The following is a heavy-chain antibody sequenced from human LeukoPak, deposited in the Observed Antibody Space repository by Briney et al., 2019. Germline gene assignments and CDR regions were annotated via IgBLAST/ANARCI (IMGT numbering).Heavy chain of an antibody. D-gene: IGHD3-9*01. V-gene: IGHV3-9*01. CDR2: ISWNSGSI. J-gene: IGHJ3*02. Sequence: GRSLRLSCAASGFTFDDYAMHWVRQAPGKGLEWVSGISWNSGSIGYADSVKGRFTISRDNAKNPLYLQMNSLRAEDTALYYCAKDTGYDILTGPNAFDIWGQGTMVTVSS. CDR3: AKDTGYDILTGPNAFDI. CDR1: GFTFDDYA.